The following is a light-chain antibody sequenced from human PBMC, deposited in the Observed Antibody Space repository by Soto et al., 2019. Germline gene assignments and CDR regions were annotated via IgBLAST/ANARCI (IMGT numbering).Light chain of an antibody. CDR3: QQRSNWPLT. V-gene: IGKV3-15*01. Sequence: EIVMTQSPATLTVSPGERATLSCRASQRVASNLAWYQQKPGQAPRLLIYGASTRATGIPARFSGSGSGTEFSLTISGLEPEDFAVYYCQQRSNWPLTFGGGTKVQIK. CDR2: GAS. CDR1: QRVASN. J-gene: IGKJ4*01.